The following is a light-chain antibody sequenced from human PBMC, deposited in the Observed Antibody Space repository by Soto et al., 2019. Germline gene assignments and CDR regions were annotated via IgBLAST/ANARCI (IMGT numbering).Light chain of an antibody. V-gene: IGKV3-15*01. Sequence: EFVLTQSPGTLSLSPGERATLSCRASQTVRNSLAWYQQKPGRSPRLLIYGASTRAIGIPARFSGSGSGTKFTLTISSLQSEDFAVYYCLQYNNWWTFGQGTKVDI. CDR2: GAS. CDR3: LQYNNWWT. CDR1: QTVRNS. J-gene: IGKJ1*01.